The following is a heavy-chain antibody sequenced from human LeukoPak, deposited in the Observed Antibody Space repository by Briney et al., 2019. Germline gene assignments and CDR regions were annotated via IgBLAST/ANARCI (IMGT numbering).Heavy chain of an antibody. V-gene: IGHV4-59*01. D-gene: IGHD5-24*01. Sequence: PSETLSLTCTVSGGSISGYYCTWIRQPPGKGLEWIGYIYYTGTTNYNPSLESRVTASVDTSKNQFSLKLSSVTAADTAVYYCARQFDYYYYMDVWGKGTTVTVSS. J-gene: IGHJ6*03. CDR1: GGSISGYY. CDR2: IYYTGTT. CDR3: ARQFDYYYYMDV.